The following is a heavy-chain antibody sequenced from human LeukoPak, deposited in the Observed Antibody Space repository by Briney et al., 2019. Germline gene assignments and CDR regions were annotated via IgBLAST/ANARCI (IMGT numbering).Heavy chain of an antibody. D-gene: IGHD6-19*01. Sequence: GGSLRLSCAASGFTFSSYWMHWVRQAPGKGLVWVSRINSDGSSTSYADSVKGRFTISRDNAKNTLYLQMNSLRAEDTAVYYCARGKQWLVLFRWAPDAFDIWGQGTMVTVSS. J-gene: IGHJ3*02. CDR2: INSDGSST. V-gene: IGHV3-74*01. CDR3: ARGKQWLVLFRWAPDAFDI. CDR1: GFTFSSYW.